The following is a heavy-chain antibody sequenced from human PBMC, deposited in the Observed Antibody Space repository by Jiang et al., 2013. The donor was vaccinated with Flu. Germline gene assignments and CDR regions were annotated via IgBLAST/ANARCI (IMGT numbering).Heavy chain of an antibody. J-gene: IGHJ4*02. V-gene: IGHV2-70*01. Sequence: LTCTFSGFSLNTTGMCVSWIRQPPGKALEWLAIIDWDDDKYYSTSLKTRLTISKDTSKNQVVLIMTDMDPVDTATYYCARIYDSSGYYFDYWGQGTLVTVSS. CDR2: IDWDDDK. D-gene: IGHD3-22*01. CDR1: GFSLNTTGMC. CDR3: ARIYDSSGYYFDY.